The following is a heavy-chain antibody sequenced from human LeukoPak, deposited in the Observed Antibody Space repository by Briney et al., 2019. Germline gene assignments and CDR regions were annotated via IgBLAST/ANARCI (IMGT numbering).Heavy chain of an antibody. J-gene: IGHJ4*02. CDR3: ARDLWLCSSTSCLHDY. Sequence: ASVKVSCEASGYTFTGYYMHWVRQAPGQGLEWMGWINPNSGGTNYAQKFQGRVTMTRDTSISTAYMELSRLRSDDTAVYYCARDLWLCSSTSCLHDYWGQGTLVTVSS. V-gene: IGHV1-2*02. CDR1: GYTFTGYY. CDR2: INPNSGGT. D-gene: IGHD2-2*01.